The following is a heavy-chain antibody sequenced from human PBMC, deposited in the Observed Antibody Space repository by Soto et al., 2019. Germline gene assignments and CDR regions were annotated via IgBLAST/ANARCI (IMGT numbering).Heavy chain of an antibody. CDR3: ARDRGLFGHDK. CDR2: VIPTFGTA. V-gene: IGHV1-69*12. J-gene: IGHJ4*02. Sequence: QVQLVQSGAEVKKPGSSVKVTCKASGGTFSSNSISWVRQAPGQGLEWMGGVIPTFGTAKYAQKFQGRVTITADASTNTSDMELRSLTSEDTAVYYCARDRGLFGHDKWSQGTRVTVSS. D-gene: IGHD2-21*01. CDR1: GGTFSSNS.